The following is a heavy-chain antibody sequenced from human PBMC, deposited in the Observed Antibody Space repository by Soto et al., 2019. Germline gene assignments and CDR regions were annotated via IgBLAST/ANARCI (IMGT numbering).Heavy chain of an antibody. CDR3: AKEGPGYSSSWYHYHYYYGMDV. CDR1: GFTFSSYG. V-gene: IGHV3-30*18. Sequence: PGGSLRLSCAASGFTFSSYGMHWVRQAPGKGLEWVAVISYDGSNKYYADSVKGRFTISRDNSKNTLYLQMNSLRAEDTAVYYCAKEGPGYSSSWYHYHYYYGMDVWGQGTTVTVSS. J-gene: IGHJ6*02. D-gene: IGHD6-13*01. CDR2: ISYDGSNK.